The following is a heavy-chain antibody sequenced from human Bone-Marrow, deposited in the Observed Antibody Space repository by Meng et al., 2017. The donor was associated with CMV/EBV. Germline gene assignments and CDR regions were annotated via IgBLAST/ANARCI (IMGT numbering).Heavy chain of an antibody. J-gene: IGHJ4*02. CDR3: ASPNY. CDR1: GGSISSAGYY. V-gene: IGHV4-31*03. Sequence: TLSLTCTVSGGSISSAGYYWTWIRQHPGKGLEWIGYIYDSGSTYYNPSLQSRFTISLDTSKNQFSLKLSSVTAADTAVYYCASPNYWGQGTLVTVSS. CDR2: IYDSGST.